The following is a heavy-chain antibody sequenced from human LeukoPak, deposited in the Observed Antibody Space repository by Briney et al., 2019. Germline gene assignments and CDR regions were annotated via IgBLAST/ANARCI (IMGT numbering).Heavy chain of an antibody. CDR1: GFTFSSYA. D-gene: IGHD4-23*01. CDR2: ISYDGSNK. Sequence: GGSLRLSCAASGFTFSSYAMHWVRQAPGKGLEWVAVISYDGSNKYYADSVKGRFTISRDNSKNTLYLQMNSLRAEDTAVYYCASTTVATNNTAYWGQGTLVTVSS. CDR3: ASTTVATNNTAY. V-gene: IGHV3-30-3*01. J-gene: IGHJ4*02.